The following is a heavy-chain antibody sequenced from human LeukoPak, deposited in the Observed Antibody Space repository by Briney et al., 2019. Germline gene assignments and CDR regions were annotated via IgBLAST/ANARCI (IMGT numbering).Heavy chain of an antibody. D-gene: IGHD4-17*01. CDR1: GYTXTGYY. Sequence: ASVKVSCKASGYTXTGYYMHGVRQAPGQGLEWMGWINPNSGGTNYAQKFQGRVTMTRDTSISTAYMELSRLRSDDTAVYYCARQGTPGIQAYGDYVRYWYFDLWGRGTLVTVSS. V-gene: IGHV1-2*02. J-gene: IGHJ2*01. CDR2: INPNSGGT. CDR3: ARQGTPGIQAYGDYVRYWYFDL.